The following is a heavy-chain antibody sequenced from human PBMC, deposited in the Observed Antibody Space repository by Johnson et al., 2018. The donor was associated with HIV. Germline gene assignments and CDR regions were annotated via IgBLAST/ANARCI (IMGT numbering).Heavy chain of an antibody. CDR1: GFSVSCNY. D-gene: IGHD4-23*01. V-gene: IGHV3-66*02. CDR3: ARARWRVDDAFDI. CDR2: SGSGGST. J-gene: IGHJ3*02. Sequence: VQLVESGGGLVQRGGSLRLSCVASGFSVSCNYMSWVRQAPGKGLEWVSAISGSGGSTYYADSVKGRFPISRDNSKNTLYLQMNSLRAEDTAVYYCARARWRVDDAFDIWGQGTMVTVSS.